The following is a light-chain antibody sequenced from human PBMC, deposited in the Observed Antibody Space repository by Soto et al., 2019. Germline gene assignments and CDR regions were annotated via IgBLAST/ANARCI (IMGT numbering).Light chain of an antibody. CDR1: QGIRSE. V-gene: IGKV1-6*01. CDR3: LHDYTYPRT. Sequence: AIHMTQSPSSLSASVGDRVTITCRASQGIRSELAWYQQKPGKAPNLLIYAASTLQSGVPSRFSGSGSGTDFTLTIISLQPEDFATYYCLHDYTYPRTFGQGTKVDIK. CDR2: AAS. J-gene: IGKJ1*01.